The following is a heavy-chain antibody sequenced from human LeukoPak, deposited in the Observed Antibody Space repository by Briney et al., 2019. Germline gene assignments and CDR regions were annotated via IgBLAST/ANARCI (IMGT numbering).Heavy chain of an antibody. V-gene: IGHV3-30-3*01. D-gene: IGHD6-13*01. CDR2: ISYDGGNK. J-gene: IGHJ4*02. Sequence: GGSLRLSCAASGFTFNTYAMRWVRQAPGKGLEWVAIISYDGGNKYYADSVKGRFTISRDNSKNTLSLQMNSLTAEDTAVYYCARARSYSSSWYGDYWGQGTLVTVSS. CDR1: GFTFNTYA. CDR3: ARARSYSSSWYGDY.